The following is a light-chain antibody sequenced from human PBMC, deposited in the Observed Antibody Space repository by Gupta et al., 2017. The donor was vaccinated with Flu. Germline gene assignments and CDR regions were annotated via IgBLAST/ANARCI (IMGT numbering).Light chain of an antibody. Sequence: QSVLTQPPSVSGAPRPRVTISCSGSSSNIGNNAVNWYQQLPGKAPKLLIYYDDLRPTGVSDRFSGSKSGTSASLAISGLQSEDEADYYCAAWDDSLNVYVFGTGTTVTVL. V-gene: IGLV1-36*01. CDR1: SSNIGNNA. J-gene: IGLJ1*01. CDR2: YDD. CDR3: AAWDDSLNVYV.